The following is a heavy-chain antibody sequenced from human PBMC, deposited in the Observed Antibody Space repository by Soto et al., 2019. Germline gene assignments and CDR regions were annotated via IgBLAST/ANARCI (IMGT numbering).Heavy chain of an antibody. V-gene: IGHV4-39*02. Sequence: TSETLSLTCTVAGVSISSSSYYWGWIRQPPGKGLEWIGSIYYSGSTYYNPSLKSRVTISVDTSKNHCSLKLSSVTAADTAVYYCARRSRGNTFDYWGQGTLVTVSS. D-gene: IGHD4-4*01. J-gene: IGHJ4*02. CDR2: IYYSGST. CDR3: ARRSRGNTFDY. CDR1: GVSISSSSYY.